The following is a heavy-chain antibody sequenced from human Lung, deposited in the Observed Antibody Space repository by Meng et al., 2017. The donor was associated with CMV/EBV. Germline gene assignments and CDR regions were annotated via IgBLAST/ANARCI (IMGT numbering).Heavy chain of an antibody. CDR3: ATEGYCADGVCSFLAFDF. CDR1: GFTFINVW. D-gene: IGHD2-8*01. CDR2: IKSKPDGGTT. J-gene: IGHJ3*01. V-gene: IGHV3-15*01. Sequence: GESXKISCVASGFTFINVWMSWVRQAPGKGLEWVGRIKSKPDGGTTDYAAPVKGRFSISRDDSLNTLYLEMNSLEPEDTAVYFCATEGYCADGVCSFLAFDFWXQGTKVTVSS.